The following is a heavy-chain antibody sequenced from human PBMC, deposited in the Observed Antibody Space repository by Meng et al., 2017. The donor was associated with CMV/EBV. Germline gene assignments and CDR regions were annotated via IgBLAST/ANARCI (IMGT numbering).Heavy chain of an antibody. CDR1: GGSLSGYY. V-gene: IGHV4-34*01. CDR3: TRAASGWFPYDS. CDR2: INHNGGA. J-gene: IGHJ4*02. Sequence: GSLRLSCGVYGGSLSGYYWNWIRQPPGKGLEWIGEINHNGGANYNPSLKSRVTISVDTSKNQFSLKLTSVTAADTAVYYCTRAASGWFPYDSWGQGILVTVSS. D-gene: IGHD6-19*01.